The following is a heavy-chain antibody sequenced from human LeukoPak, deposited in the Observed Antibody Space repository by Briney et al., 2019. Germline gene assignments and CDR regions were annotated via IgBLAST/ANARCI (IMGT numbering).Heavy chain of an antibody. Sequence: SQTLSLTCAISGDSVSSNSAAWNWIRQSPSRGLEWLGRTYYRSKWYNDYAASVKSRITINPDTSKNQSSLQLNSVTPEDTAVYYCARVGRAVAATHFDYWGQGTLVTASS. CDR2: TYYRSKWYN. J-gene: IGHJ4*02. CDR1: GDSVSSNSAA. V-gene: IGHV6-1*01. D-gene: IGHD6-19*01. CDR3: ARVGRAVAATHFDY.